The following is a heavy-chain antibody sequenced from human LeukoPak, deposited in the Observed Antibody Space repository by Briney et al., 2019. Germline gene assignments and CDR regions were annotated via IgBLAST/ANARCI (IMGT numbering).Heavy chain of an antibody. CDR3: ARHKPSIVVVQYYGMDV. CDR2: IYYSGST. V-gene: IGHV4-59*08. CDR1: GGSISSYY. Sequence: SETLSLTCTVSGGSISSYYWSWIRQPPGEGLEWIGYIYYSGSTNYNPSLKSRITISLDTSKNQFSLKLSSVTAADTAVYYCARHKPSIVVVQYYGMDVWGQGTTVTVSS. J-gene: IGHJ6*02. D-gene: IGHD2-15*01.